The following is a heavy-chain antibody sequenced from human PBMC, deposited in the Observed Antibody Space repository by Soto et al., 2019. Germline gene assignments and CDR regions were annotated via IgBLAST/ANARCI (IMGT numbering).Heavy chain of an antibody. CDR1: GGTFSSYA. CDR2: IIPIFGTA. D-gene: IGHD6-13*01. J-gene: IGHJ4*02. CDR3: ARGRIAAAATPIYDY. Sequence: SVKVSCKASGGTFSSYAISWVRQAPGQGLEWMGGIIPIFGTANYAQKFQGRVTTTADESTSTAYMELSSLRSEDTAVYYCARGRIAAAATPIYDYWGQGTLVTVSS. V-gene: IGHV1-69*13.